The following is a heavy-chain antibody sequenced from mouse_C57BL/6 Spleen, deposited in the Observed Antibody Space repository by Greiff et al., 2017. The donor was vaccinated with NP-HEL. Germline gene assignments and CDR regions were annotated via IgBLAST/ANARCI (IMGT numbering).Heavy chain of an antibody. V-gene: IGHV1-26*01. D-gene: IGHD2-4*01. Sequence: EVQLQQSGPELVKPGASVKISCKASGYTFTDYYMNWVKQSHGKSLEWIGDINPNNGGTSYNQKFKGKATLTVDKSSSTAYMELRSLTSEDSAVYYCASGYDYPFFAYRGQGTLVTVSA. CDR1: GYTFTDYY. CDR3: ASGYDYPFFAY. CDR2: INPNNGGT. J-gene: IGHJ3*01.